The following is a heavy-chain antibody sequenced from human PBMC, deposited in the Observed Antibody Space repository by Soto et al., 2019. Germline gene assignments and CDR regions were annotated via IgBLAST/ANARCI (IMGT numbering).Heavy chain of an antibody. D-gene: IGHD6-6*01. CDR1: GFSFTGYY. Sequence: ASGKVCCKASGFSFTGYYIHWLRQAPGQGLEWMGWINAHSGGTEYAQKFQGRVTLTRDTSIATAYLTLTSLTSDDTALYYCAKDLTRQLAYWLDPWGQGTQVTVSP. CDR2: INAHSGGT. J-gene: IGHJ5*02. CDR3: AKDLTRQLAYWLDP. V-gene: IGHV1-2*02.